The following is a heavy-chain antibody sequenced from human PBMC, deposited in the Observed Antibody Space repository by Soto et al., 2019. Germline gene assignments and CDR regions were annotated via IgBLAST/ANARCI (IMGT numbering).Heavy chain of an antibody. V-gene: IGHV3-23*01. Sequence: GGSLRLSCAASGFTFSSYAMSWVRQAPGKGLEWVSAISGSGGSTYYADSVKGRFTISRDNSKNTLYRQMNSLRAEDTAVYYCSKGGQQLAAYYYYGMDVWGQGTTVTVSS. J-gene: IGHJ6*02. CDR3: SKGGQQLAAYYYYGMDV. D-gene: IGHD6-13*01. CDR2: ISGSGGST. CDR1: GFTFSSYA.